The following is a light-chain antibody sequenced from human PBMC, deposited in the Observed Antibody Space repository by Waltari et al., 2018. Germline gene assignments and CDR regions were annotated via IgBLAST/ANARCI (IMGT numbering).Light chain of an antibody. Sequence: EVVMTRSPATLSVSPGERATLSCRASQTINNNLAWYQQKPGQAPRLLISDAFTRATGVPARFSGGESGTACTLTISSLQSEDFAVYFCQQYNNWPYTFGQGTKLEIK. CDR3: QQYNNWPYT. J-gene: IGKJ2*01. V-gene: IGKV3-15*01. CDR1: QTINNN. CDR2: DAF.